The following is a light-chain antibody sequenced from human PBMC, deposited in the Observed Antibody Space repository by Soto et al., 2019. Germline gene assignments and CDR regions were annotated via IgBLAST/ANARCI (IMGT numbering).Light chain of an antibody. CDR3: QQRSGA. CDR1: QSVSSY. J-gene: IGKJ5*01. CDR2: DAS. Sequence: IVLTQSPATRSLSPGERATLSCRASQSVSSYLAWYQQKPGQAPRLLIYDASNRATGIPARFSGSGSGTDFTLTISSLEPEDFAVYYCQQRSGAFGQGTRLEI. V-gene: IGKV3-11*01.